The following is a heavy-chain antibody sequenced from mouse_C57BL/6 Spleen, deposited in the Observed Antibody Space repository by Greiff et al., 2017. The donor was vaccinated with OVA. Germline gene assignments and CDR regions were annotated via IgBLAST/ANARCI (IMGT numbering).Heavy chain of an antibody. V-gene: IGHV1-19*01. J-gene: IGHJ3*01. D-gene: IGHD2-4*01. CDR3: ARGEMGYDYDWFAY. CDR2: INPYNGGT. Sequence: LVKPGASVKMSCKASGYTFTDYYMNWVKQSHGKSLEWIGVINPYNGGTSYNQKFKGKATLTVDKSSSTAYMELNSLTSEDSAVYYCARGEMGYDYDWFAYWGQGTLVTVSA. CDR1: GYTFTDYY.